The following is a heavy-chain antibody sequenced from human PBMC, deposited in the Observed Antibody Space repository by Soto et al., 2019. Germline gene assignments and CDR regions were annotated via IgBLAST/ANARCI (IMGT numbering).Heavy chain of an antibody. CDR3: AKDRASRSGSGYDS. CDR1: EFDFSNYA. J-gene: IGHJ4*02. D-gene: IGHD5-18*01. Sequence: VQLLESGGGLRQPGGSLRLSCAASEFDFSNYAMAWVRQAPGKGLEWVSHITASGATTYYADSVKGRFTISRDNSKNTLYLHMSALRVEDTAIFFCAKDRASRSGSGYDSWGQGTLVTVSS. V-gene: IGHV3-23*01. CDR2: ITASGATT.